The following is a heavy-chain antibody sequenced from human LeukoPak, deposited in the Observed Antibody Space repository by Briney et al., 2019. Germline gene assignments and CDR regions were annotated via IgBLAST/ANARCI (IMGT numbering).Heavy chain of an antibody. CDR2: IKQDGSEK. J-gene: IGHJ4*02. CDR3: ARSRIMITFGGPFDS. Sequence: HPGGSLRLSCAASGFTFSSYWMSWVRQAPGKGLEWVSNIKQDGSEKYYVDSVKGRFTISRDNAKNSLYLQMNSLGAEDTAVYYCARSRIMITFGGPFDSWGQGTLVTVSS. V-gene: IGHV3-7*01. CDR1: GFTFSSYW. D-gene: IGHD3-16*01.